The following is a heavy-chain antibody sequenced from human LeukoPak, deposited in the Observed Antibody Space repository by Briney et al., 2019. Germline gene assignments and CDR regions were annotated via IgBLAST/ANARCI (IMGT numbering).Heavy chain of an antibody. J-gene: IGHJ4*02. V-gene: IGHV3-7*03. CDR3: AKDLGSSGWYIDY. Sequence: GSLRLSCAASGFTFSSYWMSWVRQAPGKGLEWVANMNQDGGEKYYVDSVKGRFTISRDNAKNSLYLQMNSLRAEDTAVYYCAKDLGSSGWYIDYWGQGTLVTVSS. D-gene: IGHD6-19*01. CDR2: MNQDGGEK. CDR1: GFTFSSYW.